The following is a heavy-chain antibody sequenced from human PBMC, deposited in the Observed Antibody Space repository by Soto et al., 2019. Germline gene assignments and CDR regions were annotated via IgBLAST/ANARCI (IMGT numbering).Heavy chain of an antibody. CDR2: INAGNGNT. J-gene: IGHJ5*02. CDR3: ARSTMVRGMTNWFDP. CDR1: GYTFTSYA. Sequence: ASVKVSCKASGYTFTSYAMHWVRQAPGQRLEWMGWINAGNGNTKYSQKFQGRVTITRDTSASTAYMELSSLRSEDTAVYYCARSTMVRGMTNWFDPWGQGTLVTVSS. V-gene: IGHV1-3*01. D-gene: IGHD3-10*01.